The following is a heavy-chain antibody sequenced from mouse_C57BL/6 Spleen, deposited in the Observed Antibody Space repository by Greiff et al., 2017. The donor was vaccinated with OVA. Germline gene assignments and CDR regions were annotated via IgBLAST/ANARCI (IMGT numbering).Heavy chain of an antibody. J-gene: IGHJ4*01. CDR2: ISDGGSYT. Sequence: EVMLVESGGGLVKPGGSLKLSCAASGFTFSSYAMSWVRQTPEKRLEWVATISDGGSYTYYPDYVKGRFTISRDNAKNNLYLQMSHLKSEDTAMYYCARDYDYDGYAMDYWGQGTSVTVSS. CDR3: ARDYDYDGYAMDY. CDR1: GFTFSSYA. D-gene: IGHD2-4*01. V-gene: IGHV5-4*01.